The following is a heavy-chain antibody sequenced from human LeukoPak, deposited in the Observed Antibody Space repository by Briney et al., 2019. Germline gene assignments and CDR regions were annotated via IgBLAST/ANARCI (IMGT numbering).Heavy chain of an antibody. CDR3: ARGAYGSGSYYSNWFDP. V-gene: IGHV1-2*06. D-gene: IGHD3-10*01. J-gene: IGHJ5*02. CDR1: GYTFTGYY. CDR2: INPNSGGT. Sequence: ASVKVSCKACGYTFTGYYMHWVRQAPGQGLEWMGRINPNSGGTNYAQKFQGRVTMTRDTSISTAYMELSRLRSDDTAVYYCARGAYGSGSYYSNWFDPWGQGTLVTVSS.